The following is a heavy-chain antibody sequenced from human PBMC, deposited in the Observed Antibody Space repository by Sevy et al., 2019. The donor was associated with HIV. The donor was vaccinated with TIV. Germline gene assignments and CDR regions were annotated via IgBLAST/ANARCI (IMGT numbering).Heavy chain of an antibody. V-gene: IGHV3-23*01. D-gene: IGHD2-8*01. CDR2: LSFGCGKI. J-gene: IGHJ4*02. CDR3: AREGCTRPHDY. Sequence: GGSLRLSCAASGFAFYDYSMSWIRQAPGKGLEWVATLSFGCGKINYADSVKGGFTISRDNSKNSFYLQMDNSRVEDTALYYCAREGCTRPHDYWGQGTRVTVSS. CDR1: GFAFYDYS.